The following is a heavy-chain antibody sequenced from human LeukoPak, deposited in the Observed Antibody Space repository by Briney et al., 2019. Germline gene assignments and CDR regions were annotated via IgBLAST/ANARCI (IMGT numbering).Heavy chain of an antibody. D-gene: IGHD6-13*01. CDR1: GGSISNSDYY. CDR3: ARSPHIAAARPLLSAEYFQH. CDR2: IYYSGST. V-gene: IGHV4-39*07. Sequence: PSETLSLTCTVSGGSISNSDYYWSWIRQPPGKGLEWIGSIYYSGSTYYNPSLKSRVTISVDTSKNQFSLKLSSVTAADTAVYYCARSPHIAAARPLLSAEYFQHWGQGTLVTVSS. J-gene: IGHJ1*01.